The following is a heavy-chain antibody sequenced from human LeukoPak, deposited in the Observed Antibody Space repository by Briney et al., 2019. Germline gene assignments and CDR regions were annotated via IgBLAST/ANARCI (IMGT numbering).Heavy chain of an antibody. J-gene: IGHJ5*01. CDR1: GGSLNSYY. CDR2: IYSSGST. D-gene: IGHD5-18*01. Sequence: SETLSLTCTVSGGSLNSYYWSWIRQPAGKGLEWIGRIYSSGSTNFNPFLKSRVTMSLDTSKNQLSLKLTSVTAADTAMYFCARQASGYSYGYTDSWGQGTLVTVSS. V-gene: IGHV4-4*07. CDR3: ARQASGYSYGYTDS.